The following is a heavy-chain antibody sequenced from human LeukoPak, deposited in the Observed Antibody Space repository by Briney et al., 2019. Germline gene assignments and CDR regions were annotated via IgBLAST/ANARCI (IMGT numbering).Heavy chain of an antibody. CDR2: IIPIFGTA. D-gene: IGHD3-10*01. CDR1: GGTFSSYA. V-gene: IGHV1-69*13. CDR3: ARRGYYGSGSYYSGFDY. J-gene: IGHJ4*02. Sequence: ASVKVSCKASGGTFSSYAISWVRQAPGQGLEWMGGIIPIFGTANYAQKFQGRVTITADESTSTAYMELSSLRSEDTAVYYCARRGYYGSGSYYSGFDYWGQGTLVTVSS.